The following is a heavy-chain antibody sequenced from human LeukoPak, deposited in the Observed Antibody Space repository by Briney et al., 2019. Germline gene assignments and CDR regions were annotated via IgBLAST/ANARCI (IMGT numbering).Heavy chain of an antibody. CDR3: AREGGLRYFDWLFDYFDY. CDR1: GYSISSAYY. V-gene: IGHV4-38-2*02. D-gene: IGHD3-9*01. CDR2: INHSGST. J-gene: IGHJ4*02. Sequence: PSETLSLTCSVSGYSISSAYYWGWIRQPPGKGLEWIGEINHSGSTNYNPSLKSRVTISVDTSKNQFSLKLSSVTAADTAVYYCAREGGLRYFDWLFDYFDYWGQGTLVTVSS.